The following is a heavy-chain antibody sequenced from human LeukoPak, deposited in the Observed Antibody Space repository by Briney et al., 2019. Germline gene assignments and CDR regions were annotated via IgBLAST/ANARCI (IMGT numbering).Heavy chain of an antibody. Sequence: GGSLRLSCAASGFTFSSYGMSWVRQAPGKGLEWVSAISGSGGSTYYADSVKGRFTISRDNSKNTLYLQMNSLKTEDTAVYYCTTTQIYSSGWSDYWGQGTLVTVSS. CDR3: TTTQIYSSGWSDY. V-gene: IGHV3-23*01. CDR2: ISGSGGST. D-gene: IGHD6-19*01. CDR1: GFTFSSYG. J-gene: IGHJ4*02.